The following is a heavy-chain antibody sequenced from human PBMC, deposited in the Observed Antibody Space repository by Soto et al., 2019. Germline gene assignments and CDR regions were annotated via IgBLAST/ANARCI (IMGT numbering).Heavy chain of an antibody. CDR3: ARDVDFGGAAV. V-gene: IGHV4-61*01. CDR2: IYHSGSS. CDR1: GGSVRGGSYY. Sequence: QVQLQESGPGLVKPSETLSLSCTASGGSVRGGSYYWSWIRQPPGKGLEWIGYIYHSGSSNYNPSLNSRVTTSVDTSEDKYSLKLNSVTVADTAVYYGARDVDFGGAAVWGQGTTGAVSS. D-gene: IGHD4-17*01. J-gene: IGHJ6*02.